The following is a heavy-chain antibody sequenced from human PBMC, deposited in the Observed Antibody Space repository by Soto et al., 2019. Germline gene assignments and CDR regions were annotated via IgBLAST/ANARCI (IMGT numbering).Heavy chain of an antibody. CDR2: IKSKTDGGIT. V-gene: IGHV3-15*07. CDR1: GFTFSNAW. J-gene: IGHJ6*02. D-gene: IGHD2-8*01. Sequence: EVQLVESGGGLVKPGGSLRLSCAASGFTFSNAWMNWVRQAPGKGLEWVGRIKSKTDGGITDYAAPVKGRFTISRDDSKNTMYLQMNSLKTEDTAVYYCSTDLPDCTNGVCYSRPICCADYYGMDVWGQGTTVTVSS. CDR3: STDLPDCTNGVCYSRPICCADYYGMDV.